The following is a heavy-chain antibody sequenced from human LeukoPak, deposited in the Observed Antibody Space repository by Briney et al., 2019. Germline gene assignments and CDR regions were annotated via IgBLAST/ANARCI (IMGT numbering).Heavy chain of an antibody. CDR3: AKSSPPLAVGANGGGFCY. V-gene: IGHV3-30*18. Sequence: PGGSLRLSCAASGFTFSSYGMHWVRQAPGKGLEWVAVISYDGSNKYYADSVKGRFTISRDNSKNTLYLQMNSLRAEDTAVYYLAKSSPPLAVGANGGGFCYWGQGTLVTVSS. J-gene: IGHJ4*02. CDR2: ISYDGSNK. CDR1: GFTFSSYG. D-gene: IGHD6-19*01.